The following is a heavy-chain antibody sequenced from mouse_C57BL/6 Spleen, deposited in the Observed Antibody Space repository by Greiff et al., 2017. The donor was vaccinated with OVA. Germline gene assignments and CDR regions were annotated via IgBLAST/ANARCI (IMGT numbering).Heavy chain of an antibody. Sequence: EVQGVESGGGLVKPGGSLKLSCAASGFTFSSYAMSWVRQTPEKRLEWVATISDGGSYTYYPDNVKGRFTISRDNAKNNLYLQMSHLKSEDTAMYYCARDGERSTYFDYWGQGTTLTVSS. J-gene: IGHJ2*01. D-gene: IGHD5-1*01. CDR2: ISDGGSYT. CDR3: ARDGERSTYFDY. V-gene: IGHV5-4*01. CDR1: GFTFSSYA.